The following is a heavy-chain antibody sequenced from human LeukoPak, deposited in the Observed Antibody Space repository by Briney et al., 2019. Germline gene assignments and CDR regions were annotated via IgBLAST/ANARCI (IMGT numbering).Heavy chain of an antibody. V-gene: IGHV1-46*01. CDR3: AVIYSYGPTAVDY. D-gene: IGHD5-18*01. CDR1: GSTFTIYY. CDR2: INPSGGST. Sequence: ASVKLSCTASGSTFTIYYMYWVRQPPGQGHGWMGIINPSGGSTSYAQKFQGRVTMTRDMSTSTVYMELSSLRSEDTAVYYSAVIYSYGPTAVDYWGQGTLVTASS. J-gene: IGHJ4*02.